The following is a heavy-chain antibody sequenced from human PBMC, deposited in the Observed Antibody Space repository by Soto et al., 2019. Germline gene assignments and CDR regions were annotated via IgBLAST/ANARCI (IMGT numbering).Heavy chain of an antibody. V-gene: IGHV1-18*04. J-gene: IGHJ4*02. CDR1: GYTFTSYG. Sequence: ASVKVSCKASGYTFTSYGISWVRQAPGHGLEWMGWISAYNGNTNYAQKLQGRVTMTTDTSTSTAYMELRTLRSDDTAVYYCAGGYRVHHSVDTAMVWVDYWGQGTLVTVSS. D-gene: IGHD5-18*01. CDR2: ISAYNGNT. CDR3: AGGYRVHHSVDTAMVWVDY.